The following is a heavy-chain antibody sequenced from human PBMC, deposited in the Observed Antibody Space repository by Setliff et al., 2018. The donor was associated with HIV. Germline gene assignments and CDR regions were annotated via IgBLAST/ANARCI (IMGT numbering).Heavy chain of an antibody. D-gene: IGHD3-22*01. CDR1: GDSFSGYY. CDR3: ARGFSGDYLFTGYMDV. J-gene: IGHJ6*03. CDR2: INHSRRT. Sequence: SETLSLTCAVYGDSFSGYYWSWIRQAPEEGLEWIGEINHSRRTNYNPSLRSRVTMSVDTSKNQFSLNLRSVTAADTAVYYCARGFSGDYLFTGYMDVWGKGTTVTVSS. V-gene: IGHV4-34*01.